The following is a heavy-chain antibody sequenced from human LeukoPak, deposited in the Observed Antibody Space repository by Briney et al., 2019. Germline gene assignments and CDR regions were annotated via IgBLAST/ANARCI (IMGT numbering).Heavy chain of an antibody. CDR1: GDSISYFY. V-gene: IGHV4-4*07. CDR2: ISGSGST. D-gene: IGHD2-15*01. CDR3: ARGRGYCSGGICTKRDWFDP. J-gene: IGHJ5*02. Sequence: SETLSLTCSVSGDSISYFYWSWIRQAAGKGLEWIGRISGSGSTDYNASLKSRVTMSVDTSKNQLSLKVISVTAADTAVYYCARGRGYCSGGICTKRDWFDPWGQGTLVTVSS.